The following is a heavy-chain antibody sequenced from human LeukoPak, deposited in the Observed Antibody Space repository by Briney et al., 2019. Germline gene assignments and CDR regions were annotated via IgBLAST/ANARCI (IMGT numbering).Heavy chain of an antibody. CDR1: GGSISSYY. CDR2: IYYSGST. Sequence: PSETLSLTCTDSGGSISSYYWSWIRQPPGKGLEWIGYIYYSGSTNYNPSLKSRVTISVDTSKNQFSLKLSSVTAADTAVYYCARVGRYCSGGSCYPMNYYGMDVWGQGTTVTVSS. CDR3: ARVGRYCSGGSCYPMNYYGMDV. D-gene: IGHD2-15*01. J-gene: IGHJ6*02. V-gene: IGHV4-59*08.